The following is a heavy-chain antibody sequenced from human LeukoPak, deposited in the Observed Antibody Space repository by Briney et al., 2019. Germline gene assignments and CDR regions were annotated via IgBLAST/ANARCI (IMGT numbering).Heavy chain of an antibody. CDR3: ARGSGGPGAFDI. CDR1: GDSMSYYH. V-gene: IGHV4-59*01. CDR2: IYYTGST. J-gene: IGHJ3*02. Sequence: SETLSLTCTVSGDSMSYYHWSWIGQPRGKGLEWIGYIYYTGSTDYNPSLKSRVSISVDTSKNQFSLKLSSVTPADTAVYYCARGSGGPGAFDIWGQGTMVTVSS.